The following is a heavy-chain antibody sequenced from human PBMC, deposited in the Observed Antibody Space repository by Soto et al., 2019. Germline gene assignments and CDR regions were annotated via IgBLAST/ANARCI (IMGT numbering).Heavy chain of an antibody. CDR3: ARLQQQLVL. D-gene: IGHD6-13*01. J-gene: IGHJ4*02. V-gene: IGHV4-39*01. CDR1: GGSISSSSYF. Sequence: SETLSLTWTVSGGSISSSSYFWGWIRQHPGKGLDWIGSIYYSGSTYSNPSLKSRVTISVDTSKNQFSLKLNFVTAADTAVYYCARLQQQLVLWGQGTLVT. CDR2: IYYSGST.